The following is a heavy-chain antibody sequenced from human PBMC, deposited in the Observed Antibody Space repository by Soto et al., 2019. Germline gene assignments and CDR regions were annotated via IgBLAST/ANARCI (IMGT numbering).Heavy chain of an antibody. Sequence: SETLSLTCTVSGGSISSYYWSWIRQPPGKGLEWIGYIYYSGSTNYNPSLKSRVTISVDTSKNQFSLKLSSVTAADTAVYYCARRRSSMAARNDWYDPWGQGTLVTVSS. V-gene: IGHV4-59*08. D-gene: IGHD6-6*01. CDR3: ARRRSSMAARNDWYDP. CDR1: GGSISSYY. J-gene: IGHJ5*02. CDR2: IYYSGST.